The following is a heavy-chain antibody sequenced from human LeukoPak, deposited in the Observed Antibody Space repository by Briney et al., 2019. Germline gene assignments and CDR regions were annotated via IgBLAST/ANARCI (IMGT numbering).Heavy chain of an antibody. D-gene: IGHD4-17*01. V-gene: IGHV1-69*13. CDR1: GGTFSSYA. Sequence: SVKVSCKASGGTFSSYAISWVRQAPGQGLEWMGGIIPIFGTANYAQKFQGRATITADESTSTAYMELSSLRSEDTAVYYCARDMPEPTATLLTLGTNWFDPWGQGTLVTVSS. CDR2: IIPIFGTA. J-gene: IGHJ5*02. CDR3: ARDMPEPTATLLTLGTNWFDP.